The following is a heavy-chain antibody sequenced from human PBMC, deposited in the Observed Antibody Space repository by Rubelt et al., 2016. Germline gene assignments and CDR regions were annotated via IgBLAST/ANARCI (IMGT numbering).Heavy chain of an antibody. Sequence: EVQLVESGGGVVRPGGSLRLSCAASGFTFDDYGMSWVRQAPGQGLEWVSGINWNGGSTGYADSVKGRLTISRDNAKNSLYLEMNSLRAEDTAVYYCASSGYSYGYRDYWGQGTLVTVSS. CDR2: INWNGGST. CDR3: ASSGYSYGYRDY. V-gene: IGHV3-20*04. CDR1: GFTFDDYG. J-gene: IGHJ4*02. D-gene: IGHD5-18*01.